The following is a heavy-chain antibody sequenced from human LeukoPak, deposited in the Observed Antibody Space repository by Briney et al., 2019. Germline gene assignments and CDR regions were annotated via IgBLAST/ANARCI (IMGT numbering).Heavy chain of an antibody. CDR2: IYHNGCT. CDR3: ASIRWGVFDY. J-gene: IGHJ4*02. Sequence: ASETLSLTCTVSGGSISSGSYYWGWIRQPPGKGLEWIGSIYHNGCTYYNPSLKSRVPISVDTSKNQCSLKLSAVAAAYTAVYYCASIRWGVFDYWGQGTLVTVSS. V-gene: IGHV4-39*07. CDR1: GGSISSGSYY. D-gene: IGHD3-10*01.